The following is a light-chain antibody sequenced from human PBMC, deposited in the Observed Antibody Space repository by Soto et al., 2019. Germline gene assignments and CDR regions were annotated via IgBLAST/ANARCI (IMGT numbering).Light chain of an antibody. V-gene: IGKV1-39*01. CDR1: QSISNY. J-gene: IGKJ1*01. CDR2: AAS. CDR3: QQSYSTPRT. Sequence: DIQMTQSPSPLSASVGDRVTITCRASQSISNYLNWYQQKPGKAPKLLMYAASSLQSGVPSRFGGSGSGTEFTLTISSLQPEDFATYYCQQSYSTPRTFGQGTKVEIK.